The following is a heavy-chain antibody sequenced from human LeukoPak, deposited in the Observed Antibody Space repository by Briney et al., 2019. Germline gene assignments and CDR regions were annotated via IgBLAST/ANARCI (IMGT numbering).Heavy chain of an antibody. Sequence: GGSLRLSCAASGFTFSSYGMHWVRQAPGKGLEWVAFIRYDGSNKYYADSVKGRFTISRDNSKNTLYLQMNSLRAEDTAVYYCARGDVVVPAEDAFDIWGQGTMVTVSS. CDR2: IRYDGSNK. D-gene: IGHD2-2*01. V-gene: IGHV3-30*02. CDR1: GFTFSSYG. J-gene: IGHJ3*02. CDR3: ARGDVVVPAEDAFDI.